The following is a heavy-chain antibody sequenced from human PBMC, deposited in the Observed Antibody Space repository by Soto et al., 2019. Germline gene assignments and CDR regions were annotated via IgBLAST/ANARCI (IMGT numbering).Heavy chain of an antibody. CDR1: GGSISSYY. J-gene: IGHJ6*02. CDR3: AREVTVTTMGYYYYYGMDV. Sequence: SETLSLTCTVSGGSISSYYWSWIRQPPGKGLEWIGYIYYSGSTNYNPSLKSRVTISVDTSKNQFSLKLSSVTAADTAVYYCAREVTVTTMGYYYYYGMDVWGQGTTVTVSS. D-gene: IGHD4-4*01. CDR2: IYYSGST. V-gene: IGHV4-59*01.